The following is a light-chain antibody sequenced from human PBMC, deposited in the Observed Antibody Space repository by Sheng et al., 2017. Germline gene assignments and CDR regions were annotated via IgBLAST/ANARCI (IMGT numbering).Light chain of an antibody. Sequence: EIVMTQSPATLSLSPGERATLSCRASQSVSSNVAWYQQKPGLAPRLLIYGASSRATGFPARLSGSGSGTEFTLTISSLQSEDFAVYYCQQRNHWPPTFGGGTKVEIK. CDR3: QQRNHWPPT. J-gene: IGKJ4*01. CDR2: GAS. CDR1: QSVSSN. V-gene: IGKV3-15*01.